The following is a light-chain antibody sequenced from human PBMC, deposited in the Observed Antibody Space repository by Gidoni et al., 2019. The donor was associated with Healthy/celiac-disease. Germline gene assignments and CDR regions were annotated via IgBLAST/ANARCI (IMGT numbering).Light chain of an antibody. J-gene: IGKJ1*01. CDR1: QSISSW. CDR3: QKYNSYGT. Sequence: DIHLTHSPSTLSASVGDRVTITCRSSQSISSWLAWYQQKPGKAPKLLIYKASSLESGVPSRFSGSGSGTEFTLTISSLQPDDFATYYCQKYNSYGTFGQGTKVEIK. CDR2: KAS. V-gene: IGKV1-5*03.